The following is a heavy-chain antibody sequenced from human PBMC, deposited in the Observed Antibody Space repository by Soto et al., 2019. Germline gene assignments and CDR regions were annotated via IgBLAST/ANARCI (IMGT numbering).Heavy chain of an antibody. D-gene: IGHD2-2*01. Sequence: SETLSLTCTVSGGSISSGGYYWSWIRQHPGKGLEWIGYIYYSGSTYYNPSLKSRVTISVDTSKNQFSLKLSSVTAADTAVYYCARGLIVVVPVDPFFDYWGQGTLVTVSS. V-gene: IGHV4-31*03. CDR1: GGSISSGGYY. CDR3: ARGLIVVVPVDPFFDY. J-gene: IGHJ4*02. CDR2: IYYSGST.